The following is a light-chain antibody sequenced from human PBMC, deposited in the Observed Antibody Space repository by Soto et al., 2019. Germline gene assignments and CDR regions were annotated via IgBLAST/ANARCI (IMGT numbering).Light chain of an antibody. CDR3: QQSYSTPMYT. CDR2: AAS. CDR1: PRIGTH. Sequence: DIQVPQSPSSLYASVGDRVTITGRASPRIGTHLNWYQQKPGTAPKLLIYAASSLQSGVPSRFSGRGSGTDFTLTISSLQPEDFATYYCQQSYSTPMYTFGQGTKVDNK. V-gene: IGKV1-39*01. J-gene: IGKJ2*01.